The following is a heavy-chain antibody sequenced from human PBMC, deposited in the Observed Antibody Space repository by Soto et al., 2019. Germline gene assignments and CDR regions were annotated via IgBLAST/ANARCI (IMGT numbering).Heavy chain of an antibody. V-gene: IGHV4-61*01. D-gene: IGHD1-1*01. CDR1: GGSVNTGNYY. Sequence: QVLLQESGPGLVKPSETLSLTCSVSGGSVNTGNYYWTWIRQPPGKGLEWIGYMYYSGSTNHNPPLKSRVTISVDTSKNQFSLRLNSVTAADTAVYYCPRAGTKYYYYAMDVWGQGTTVTVSS. J-gene: IGHJ6*02. CDR2: MYYSGST. CDR3: PRAGTKYYYYAMDV.